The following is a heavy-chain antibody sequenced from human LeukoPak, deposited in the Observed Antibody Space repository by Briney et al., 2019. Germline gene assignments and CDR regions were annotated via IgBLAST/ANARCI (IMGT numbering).Heavy chain of an antibody. Sequence: SETLSLACTVSGGSISSNYWSWIRQPPGKGLEWIGYIYYSGSTNYNPSLKSRVTISVDTSKNQFSLKLSSVTAADTAVYYCARLTRDGYNSHFDYWGQGTLVIVSS. V-gene: IGHV4-59*08. CDR3: ARLTRDGYNSHFDY. CDR2: IYYSGST. J-gene: IGHJ4*02. CDR1: GGSISSNY. D-gene: IGHD5-24*01.